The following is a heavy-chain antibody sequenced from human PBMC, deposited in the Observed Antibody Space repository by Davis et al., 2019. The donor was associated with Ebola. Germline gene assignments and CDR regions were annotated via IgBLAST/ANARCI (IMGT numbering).Heavy chain of an antibody. D-gene: IGHD3-10*01. CDR1: GFPFSSYP. Sequence: PGGSLRLSCAASGFPFSSYPMSWVRQAPGRGLEWVSSISASGGATFYADSVKGRIVMSRDNSNDTLYLRMNNLRAEDTAIYYCAKDLTSYYGSGDFFDYWGQGILVTVSS. CDR2: ISASGGAT. V-gene: IGHV3-23*01. CDR3: AKDLTSYYGSGDFFDY. J-gene: IGHJ4*02.